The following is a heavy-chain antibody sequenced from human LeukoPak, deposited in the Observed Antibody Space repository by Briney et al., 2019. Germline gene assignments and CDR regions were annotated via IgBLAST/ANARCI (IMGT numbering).Heavy chain of an antibody. CDR3: ARVGQWELKYYFDY. Sequence: ASVNVSCKASGYTFTSYGISWVRQAPGQGLEWMGWISAYNGNTNYAQKLQGRVTMTTDTSTSTAYMELRSLRSDDTAVYYCARVGQWELKYYFDYWGQGTLVTVSS. V-gene: IGHV1-18*01. CDR2: ISAYNGNT. CDR1: GYTFTSYG. D-gene: IGHD1-26*01. J-gene: IGHJ4*02.